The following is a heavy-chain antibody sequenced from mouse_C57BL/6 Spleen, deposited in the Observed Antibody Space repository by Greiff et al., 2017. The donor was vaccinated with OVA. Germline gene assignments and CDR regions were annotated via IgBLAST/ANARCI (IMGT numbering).Heavy chain of an antibody. CDR3: ARKVGLGGYYAMDY. J-gene: IGHJ4*01. V-gene: IGHV5-17*01. CDR1: GFTFSDYG. D-gene: IGHD3-1*01. Sequence: EVHLVESGGGLVKPGGSLKLSCAASGFTFSDYGMHWVRQAPEKGLEWVAYISSGSSTIYYADTVKGRFTISRDNAKNTLFLQMTSLRSEDTAMYYCARKVGLGGYYAMDYWGQGTSVTVSS. CDR2: ISSGSSTI.